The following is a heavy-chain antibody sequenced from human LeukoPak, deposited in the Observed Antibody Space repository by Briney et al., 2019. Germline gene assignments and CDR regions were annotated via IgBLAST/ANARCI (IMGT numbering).Heavy chain of an antibody. CDR3: ARAYNWNYNWFDP. CDR1: GGSISSSNW. D-gene: IGHD1-1*01. V-gene: IGHV4-4*02. J-gene: IGHJ5*02. Sequence: SEILSLTCAVSGGSISSSNWWSWVRQPPGKGLEWIGEIYHSGSTNYNPSLKSRVTISVDTSKNQFSLKLSSVTAADTAVYYCARAYNWNYNWFDPWGQGTLVTVSS. CDR2: IYHSGST.